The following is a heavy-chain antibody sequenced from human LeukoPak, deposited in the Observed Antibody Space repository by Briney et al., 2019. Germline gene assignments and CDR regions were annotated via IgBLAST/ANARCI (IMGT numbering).Heavy chain of an antibody. J-gene: IGHJ4*02. CDR1: GFTFSNYW. D-gene: IGHD5-24*01. CDR2: IKQDGSEK. Sequence: GGSLRLSCAASGFTFSNYWMSWVRQAPGKGLEWVANIKQDGSEKYYVDSVKGRFTISRDNAKNSLYLQMNSLRAEDTAVYYCASSTVEMATILDQDWGQGTPVTVSS. CDR3: ASSTVEMATILDQD. V-gene: IGHV3-7*01.